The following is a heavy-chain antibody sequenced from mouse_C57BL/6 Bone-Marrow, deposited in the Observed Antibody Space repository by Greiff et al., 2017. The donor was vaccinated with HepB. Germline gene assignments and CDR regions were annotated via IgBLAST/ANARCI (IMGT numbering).Heavy chain of an antibody. D-gene: IGHD3-2*02. CDR2: ISSGSSTI. Sequence: EVQRVESGGGLVKPGGSLKLSCAASGFTFSDYGMHWVRQAPETGLEWVAYISSGSSTIYYAATVKGRFTISRDNAKNTLFLPMPSLRSEDTAMSYCERRLRRQRDYFDYWGQGTTLTVSS. CDR3: ERRLRRQRDYFDY. J-gene: IGHJ2*01. CDR1: GFTFSDYG. V-gene: IGHV5-17*01.